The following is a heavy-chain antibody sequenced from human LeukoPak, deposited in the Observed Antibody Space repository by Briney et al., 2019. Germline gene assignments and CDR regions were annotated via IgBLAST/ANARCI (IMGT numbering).Heavy chain of an antibody. Sequence: ASVKVSCKASGYTFTGYYMHWVRQAPGQGLEWMGWINPNSGVTNYAQKFQGRVTMTRDTSISTAYMELSRLRSDDTAVYYCARGAGGNYISPIDYWGQGTLVTVSS. CDR3: ARGAGGNYISPIDY. D-gene: IGHD4-23*01. V-gene: IGHV1-2*02. J-gene: IGHJ4*02. CDR1: GYTFTGYY. CDR2: INPNSGVT.